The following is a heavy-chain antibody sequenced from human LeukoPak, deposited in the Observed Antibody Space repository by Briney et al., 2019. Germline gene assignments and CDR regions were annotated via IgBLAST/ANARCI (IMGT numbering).Heavy chain of an antibody. J-gene: IGHJ4*02. Sequence: ASVKVSCKASGYTFTSYDINWVRQATGQGLEWMGWMNPNSGNTGYAQKFQGRVTITRNTSISTAYMELSRLRSDDTAVYYCVKDSGARLRLDSWGQGTLVTVSS. V-gene: IGHV1-8*03. D-gene: IGHD1-26*01. CDR3: VKDSGARLRLDS. CDR2: MNPNSGNT. CDR1: GYTFTSYD.